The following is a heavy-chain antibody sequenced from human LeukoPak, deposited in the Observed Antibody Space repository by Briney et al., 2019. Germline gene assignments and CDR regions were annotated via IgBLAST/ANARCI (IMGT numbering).Heavy chain of an antibody. Sequence: GGSLRLSCAASGFTFSSYGMHWVRQAPGKGLEWVAFIRYDGSNKYYADSVKGRFTISRDNSKNTLYLQMNSLRAEDTAVYYCARMGGARGSYYEVYFDYWGQGTLVTVSS. J-gene: IGHJ4*02. D-gene: IGHD1-26*01. V-gene: IGHV3-30*02. CDR1: GFTFSSYG. CDR3: ARMGGARGSYYEVYFDY. CDR2: IRYDGSNK.